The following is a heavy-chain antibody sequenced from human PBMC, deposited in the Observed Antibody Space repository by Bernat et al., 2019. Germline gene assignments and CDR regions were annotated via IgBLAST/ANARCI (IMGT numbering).Heavy chain of an antibody. D-gene: IGHD6-6*01. V-gene: IGHV3-30*01. CDR2: ISYDGSNK. CDR1: GFTFSSYA. J-gene: IGHJ3*02. Sequence: QVQLVESGGGVVQPGRSLRLSCAASGFTFSSYAMHWVRQAPGKGLEWVAVISYDGSNKYYADSVKGRFTISRDNSKNTPYLQMNSLRAEDTAVYYCWREWSIATRHRYLASFDNWGQGTMVTVSS. CDR3: WREWSIATRHRYLASFDN.